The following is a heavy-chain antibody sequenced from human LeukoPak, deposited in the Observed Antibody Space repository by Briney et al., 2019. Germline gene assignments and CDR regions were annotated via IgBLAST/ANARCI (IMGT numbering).Heavy chain of an antibody. J-gene: IGHJ4*02. CDR1: GFTFSICA. Sequence: TGGSLRLSCAASGFTFSICAMSWVRQAPGKGLQWVSSITSRGESTWYVDSVKGRFTITRDNSENTLYLQMHSLRAEDTAVYYCARDRPNYYGSDGHYYRRDGDYWGRGTLVSVSS. D-gene: IGHD3-22*01. CDR2: ITSRGEST. V-gene: IGHV3-23*01. CDR3: ARDRPNYYGSDGHYYRRDGDY.